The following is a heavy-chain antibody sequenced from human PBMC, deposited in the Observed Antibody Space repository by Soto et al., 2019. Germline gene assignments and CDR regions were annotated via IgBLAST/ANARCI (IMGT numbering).Heavy chain of an antibody. V-gene: IGHV3-30-3*01. CDR2: ISYDGSNK. CDR1: GFTFSSYA. CDR3: ARVPGYCSSTSCYGNYYYGMDV. J-gene: IGHJ6*02. Sequence: GGSLRLSCAASGFTFSSYAMHWVRQAPGKGLEWVAVISYDGSNKYYADSVKGRFTISRDNSKNTLYLQMNSLRAEDTAVYYCARVPGYCSSTSCYGNYYYGMDVWGQGTTVTVSS. D-gene: IGHD2-2*03.